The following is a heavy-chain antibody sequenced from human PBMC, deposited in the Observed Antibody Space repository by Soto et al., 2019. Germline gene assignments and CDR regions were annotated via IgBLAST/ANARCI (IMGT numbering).Heavy chain of an antibody. CDR2: INAGNGNT. CDR1: GYTYTSYA. CDR3: ARGPGGPDGPGDY. D-gene: IGHD2-15*01. Sequence: QVQLVQSGAEVKKPGASVKVSCEASGYTYTSYAMDRVRQAPGQRLEWMGWINAGNGNTKYSQKFQGRVTITRDTSASTAYMELSSLRSEDTAVYYCARGPGGPDGPGDYWGQGTLVTVSS. V-gene: IGHV1-3*01. J-gene: IGHJ4*02.